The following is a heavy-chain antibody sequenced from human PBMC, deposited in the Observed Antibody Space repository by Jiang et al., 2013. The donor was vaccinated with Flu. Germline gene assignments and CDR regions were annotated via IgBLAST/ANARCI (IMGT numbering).Heavy chain of an antibody. Sequence: LLKPSETLSLTCAVYGGSFSGYYWSWIRQPPGKGLEWIGEINHSGSTNYNPSLKSRVTISVDTSKNQFSLKLSSVTAADTAVYYCARYSTFRYSSGYYYFDYWGQGTLVTVSS. J-gene: IGHJ4*02. CDR3: ARYSTFRYSSGYYYFDY. V-gene: IGHV4-34*01. CDR1: GGSFSGYY. D-gene: IGHD6-19*01. CDR2: INHSGST.